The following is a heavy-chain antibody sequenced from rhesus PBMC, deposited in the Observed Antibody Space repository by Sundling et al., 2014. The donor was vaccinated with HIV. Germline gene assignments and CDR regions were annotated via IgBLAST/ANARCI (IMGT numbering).Heavy chain of an antibody. CDR2: ISESGGIL. CDR1: GVTFSNNV. D-gene: IGHD6-31*01. V-gene: IGHV3-100*01. J-gene: IGHJ4*01. Sequence: EVQLVESGGGLVKPGGSLRLSCVASGVTFSNNVIHWVRQAPGKGLEWVSVISESGGILNYADSVKGRFTISRENAKNSVFLQMNSLRVEDTAVYHCTIGEGGISAAATWYSSSPFDYWGQGVLVTVSS. CDR3: TIGEGGISAAATWYSSSPFDY.